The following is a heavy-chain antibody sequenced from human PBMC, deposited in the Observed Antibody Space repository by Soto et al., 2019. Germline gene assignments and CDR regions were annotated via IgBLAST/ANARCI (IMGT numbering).Heavy chain of an antibody. CDR2: INAGNGNT. D-gene: IGHD3-22*01. V-gene: IGHV1-3*01. CDR3: ARYLVVAAPSPGFDP. J-gene: IGHJ5*02. Sequence: ASVKVSCKASGYTFTSYAMYWVRQAPGQRLEWMGWINAGNGNTKYSQKFQGRVTITRDTSASTAYMELSSLRSEDTAVYSCARYLVVAAPSPGFDPWGQGTLVTVSS. CDR1: GYTFTSYA.